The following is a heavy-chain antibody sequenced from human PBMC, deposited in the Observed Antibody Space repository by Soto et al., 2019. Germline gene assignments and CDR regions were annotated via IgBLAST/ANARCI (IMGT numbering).Heavy chain of an antibody. CDR1: RFTFSSYA. CDR2: ISGSGVST. V-gene: IGHV3-23*01. J-gene: IGHJ4*02. D-gene: IGHD6-6*01. Sequence: PGGSLRLSCAASRFTFSSYAMSWVRQAPGKGLEWVSGISGSGVSTYYAESVKGRFTNSRDNSKSTLYLQMNSLRAEDTAVYYCAKDRERIATRSIDYWGQGTLVTVSS. CDR3: AKDRERIATRSIDY.